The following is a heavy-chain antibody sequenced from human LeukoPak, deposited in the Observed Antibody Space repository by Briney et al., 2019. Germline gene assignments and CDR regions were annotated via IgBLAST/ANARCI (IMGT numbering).Heavy chain of an antibody. D-gene: IGHD1-26*01. Sequence: ASVKVSCKASGYTFTGCYIHWVRQAPGQGLEWMGWISPNSGGTHYAQKFQGRVTMTRDTSISTAYMELSRLTSDDTAVYYCARDVSGSYDYWGQGTLVTVST. CDR1: GYTFTGCY. CDR3: ARDVSGSYDY. CDR2: ISPNSGGT. J-gene: IGHJ4*02. V-gene: IGHV1-2*02.